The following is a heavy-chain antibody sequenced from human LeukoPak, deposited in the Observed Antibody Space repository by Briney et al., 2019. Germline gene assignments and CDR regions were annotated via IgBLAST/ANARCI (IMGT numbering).Heavy chain of an antibody. D-gene: IGHD3-3*01. V-gene: IGHV1-3*01. J-gene: IGHJ4*02. Sequence: ASVKVSCKASGHTFTSYAMHWVRQAPGQRLEWVGWINAGNGNTKYSQKFQGRVTITRDTSASTAYMELSSLRSEDTAVYYCARDMSVLRFLEWTFDYWGQGTLVTVSS. CDR1: GHTFTSYA. CDR2: INAGNGNT. CDR3: ARDMSVLRFLEWTFDY.